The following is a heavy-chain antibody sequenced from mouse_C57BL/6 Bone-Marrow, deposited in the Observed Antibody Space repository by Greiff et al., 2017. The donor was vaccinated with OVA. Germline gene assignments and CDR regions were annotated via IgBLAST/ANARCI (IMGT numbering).Heavy chain of an antibody. D-gene: IGHD2-5*01. CDR1: GYTFTSYW. CDR3: AICDYSNYIRSYYEMDY. Sequence: QVQLQQPGAELVKPGASVKLSCKASGYTFTSYWMHWVKQRPGQGLEWIGMIHPNSGSTNYNEKFKSKATLTVDKSSSTAYMQLSSLTSADSAVYYCAICDYSNYIRSYYEMDYWGQGTSVTVSS. J-gene: IGHJ4*01. CDR2: IHPNSGST. V-gene: IGHV1-64*01.